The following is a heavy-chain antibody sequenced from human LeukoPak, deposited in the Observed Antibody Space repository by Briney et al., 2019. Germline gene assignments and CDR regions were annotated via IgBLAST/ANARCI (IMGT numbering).Heavy chain of an antibody. J-gene: IGHJ4*02. Sequence: GASVKVSCKASGYTFTGYYIHWVRQAPGQGLEWMGIINPSGGSTSYAQKFQGRVTMTRDTSTSTVYMELSSLRFEDTAVYYCARKGCSSTSCLDYWGQGTLVTVSS. CDR3: ARKGCSSTSCLDY. V-gene: IGHV1-46*01. CDR2: INPSGGST. CDR1: GYTFTGYY. D-gene: IGHD2-2*01.